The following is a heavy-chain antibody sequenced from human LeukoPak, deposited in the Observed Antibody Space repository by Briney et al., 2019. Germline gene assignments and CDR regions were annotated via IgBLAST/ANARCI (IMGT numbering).Heavy chain of an antibody. J-gene: IGHJ4*02. Sequence: GASVKVSCKASGYTFTSYGISWVRQAPGQGLEWMGWISAYNGNTNYAQKLQGRVTMTTDTSTSTAYMELRSLRSDDTAVYYCARAAGSYSRSSPSDYWGQGTLVTVSS. D-gene: IGHD1-26*01. CDR1: GYTFTSYG. V-gene: IGHV1-18*01. CDR2: ISAYNGNT. CDR3: ARAAGSYSRSSPSDY.